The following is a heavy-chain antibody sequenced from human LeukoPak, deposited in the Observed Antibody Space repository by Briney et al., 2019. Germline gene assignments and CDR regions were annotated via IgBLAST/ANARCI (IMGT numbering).Heavy chain of an antibody. CDR2: ISYDGSNK. J-gene: IGHJ4*02. Sequence: GGSLRLSCAASGFTFSSYGMHWVRQAPGKGLEWVAVISYDGSNKYYADSVKGRFTISRDNSKNTLYLQMNSLRAEDTAVYYCARRGYSGYADYWGQGTLVTVSS. CDR1: GFTFSSYG. CDR3: ARRGYSGYADY. V-gene: IGHV3-30*03. D-gene: IGHD5-12*01.